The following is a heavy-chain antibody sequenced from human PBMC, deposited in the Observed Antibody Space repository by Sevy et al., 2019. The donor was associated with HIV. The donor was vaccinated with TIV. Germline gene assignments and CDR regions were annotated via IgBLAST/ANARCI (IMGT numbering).Heavy chain of an antibody. Sequence: GGSLRLSCAASGFTFSSYGMHWVRQAPGKGLEWVAVISYDGSNKYYADSVKGRFTISRDNSKNTLYLQMNSLRAEDTAVYYCAKDSGVADYGYSVGSRAYFDYRGQGTLVTVSS. CDR1: GFTFSSYG. J-gene: IGHJ4*02. CDR3: AKDSGVADYGYSVGSRAYFDY. V-gene: IGHV3-30*18. D-gene: IGHD4-17*01. CDR2: ISYDGSNK.